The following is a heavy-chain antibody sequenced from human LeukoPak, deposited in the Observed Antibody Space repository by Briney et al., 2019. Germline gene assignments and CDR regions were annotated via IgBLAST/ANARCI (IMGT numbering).Heavy chain of an antibody. CDR3: ARDLKYYDFWSGYYEPAQEAANDY. J-gene: IGHJ4*02. V-gene: IGHV3-7*01. Sequence: GGSLRLSCAASGFTFSSYWMSWVRQAPGKGLEWVANIKRDGSEKYYVDSVKGRFTISRDNAKNSLYLQMNSLRAKDTAVYYCARDLKYYDFWSGYYEPAQEAANDYWGQGTLVTVSS. CDR2: IKRDGSEK. D-gene: IGHD3-3*01. CDR1: GFTFSSYW.